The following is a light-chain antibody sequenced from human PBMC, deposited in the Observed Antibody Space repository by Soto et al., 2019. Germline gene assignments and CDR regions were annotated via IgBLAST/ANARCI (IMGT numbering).Light chain of an antibody. CDR1: SSDVGGYKY. Sequence: QSVLTQPASVSGSPGQSITISCTGTSSDVGGYKYVSWYQQHPGKAPKLMIYEVSNRPSGVPDRFSGSKSGTSASLAITGPQAEDEADYYCQSYDSSLSGYVFGTGTKVTVL. CDR3: QSYDSSLSGYV. V-gene: IGLV2-14*01. J-gene: IGLJ1*01. CDR2: EVS.